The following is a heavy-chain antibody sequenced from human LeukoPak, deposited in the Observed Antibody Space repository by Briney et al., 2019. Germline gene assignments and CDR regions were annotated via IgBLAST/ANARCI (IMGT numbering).Heavy chain of an antibody. CDR1: GYTFTSYG. V-gene: IGHV1-18*01. Sequence: ASVKVSCKASGYTFTSYGISWVRQAPGQGLEWLGWISAYNGNTNYAQKLQGRVTMTTDTSTSTAYMELRSLRSDDTAVYYCARKEAVAGLFDYWGQGTLVTVSS. D-gene: IGHD6-19*01. J-gene: IGHJ4*02. CDR2: ISAYNGNT. CDR3: ARKEAVAGLFDY.